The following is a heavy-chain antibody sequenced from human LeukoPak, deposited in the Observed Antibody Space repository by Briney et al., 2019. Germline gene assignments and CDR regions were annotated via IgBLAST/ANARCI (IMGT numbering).Heavy chain of an antibody. J-gene: IGHJ4*02. CDR2: ISSSSSTI. V-gene: IGHV3-48*01. D-gene: IGHD1-7*01. CDR1: GFTFSSYR. Sequence: GGSLILCCAASGFTFSSYRMNLVRQAPGKGLEWVSYISSSSSTIYYADSVKGRFTISRANAKNSLYLQMNSLRAEDTAVYYCARSSRELGGYAPWELMPPFDYWGQGTLVTVSS. CDR3: ARSSRELGGYAPWELMPPFDY.